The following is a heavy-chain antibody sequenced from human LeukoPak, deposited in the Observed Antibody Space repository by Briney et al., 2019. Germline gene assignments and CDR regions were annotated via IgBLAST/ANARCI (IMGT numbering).Heavy chain of an antibody. CDR1: GASISSNNYY. CDR3: QSRYLEWLLDY. J-gene: IGHJ4*02. D-gene: IGHD3-3*01. Sequence: SETLSLTCTVSGASISSNNYYWGWIRQPPGKGLEWIGSIFPGGYTYYNPSLKSRVTISVDTSKNQFSLKLSSVTAADTAIYYCQSRYLEWLLDYWGQGTLVTVSS. CDR2: IFPGGYT. V-gene: IGHV4-39*01.